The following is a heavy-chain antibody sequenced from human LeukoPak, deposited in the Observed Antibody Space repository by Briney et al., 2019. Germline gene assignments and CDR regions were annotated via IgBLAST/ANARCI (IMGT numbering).Heavy chain of an antibody. D-gene: IGHD1-26*01. Sequence: SETLSLTCTVSGGSISSFYWSWIRQPPGKGLECIGYIYYSGSTNYNPSLKSRVTISVDTSKNQFSLKLSSVTAADTAVYYCARHFWVVGANPPDTFDIWGQGTMVTVSS. CDR2: IYYSGST. V-gene: IGHV4-59*08. CDR1: GGSISSFY. CDR3: ARHFWVVGANPPDTFDI. J-gene: IGHJ3*02.